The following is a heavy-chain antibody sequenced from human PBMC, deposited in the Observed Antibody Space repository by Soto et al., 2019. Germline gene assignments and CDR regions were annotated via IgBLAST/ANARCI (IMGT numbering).Heavy chain of an antibody. CDR1: GGTFGTYG. CDR2: IVPFFGTP. CDR3: ARANQAAMITQYYDAMGV. V-gene: IGHV1-69*13. Sequence: VASVKVSCKASGGTFGTYGISWVRQAPGQGLEWMGGIVPFFGTPDYAENLQGRVTITADESTSTAYMELSSLRSGDTAVYYCARANQAAMITQYYDAMGVWGQGTTVTVSS. J-gene: IGHJ6*02. D-gene: IGHD5-18*01.